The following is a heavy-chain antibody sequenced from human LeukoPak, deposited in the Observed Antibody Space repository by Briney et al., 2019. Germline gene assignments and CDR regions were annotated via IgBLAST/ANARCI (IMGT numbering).Heavy chain of an antibody. V-gene: IGHV4-59*08. J-gene: IGHJ4*02. CDR3: ARGTPLASDY. CDR1: GGSISSYY. CDR2: IYYSGST. D-gene: IGHD1-1*01. Sequence: SETLSLTCTVSGGSISSYYWSWIRQPPGKGLEWIGYIYYSGSTNYNPSLKSRVTISVDTSKNQFSLKLSSVTAADTAVYYCARGTPLASDYWGQGTLVTVSS.